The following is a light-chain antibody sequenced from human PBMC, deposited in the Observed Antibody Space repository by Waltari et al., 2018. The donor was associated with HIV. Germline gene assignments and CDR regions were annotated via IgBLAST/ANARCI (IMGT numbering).Light chain of an antibody. Sequence: QSVLTQPPSVSAAPGQKVTISCSGGTSNIGNNYVSWYQQLPGTAPNLLIYENNKRPSGIPDRFSGSKSGTSATLGITGLQTGDEADYYCATWDSNLSAWVFGGGTKLTVL. CDR3: ATWDSNLSAWV. CDR2: ENN. V-gene: IGLV1-51*02. J-gene: IGLJ3*02. CDR1: TSNIGNNY.